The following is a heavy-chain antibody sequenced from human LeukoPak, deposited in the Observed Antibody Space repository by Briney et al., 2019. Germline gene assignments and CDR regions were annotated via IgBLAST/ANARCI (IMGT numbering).Heavy chain of an antibody. CDR2: ISSDGNT. V-gene: IGHV3-66*01. CDR1: GFTVSSSS. J-gene: IGHJ6*02. CDR3: ARGQEQFSSPWQWGPRRKNFYYYGMDV. Sequence: GGSLRLFCAASGFTVSSSSMNWVRLGPGKGLEWVSVISSDGNTYYADSVKGRFTISRDNSRNTLSLQMHGLRADDTAVYYCARGQEQFSSPWQWGPRRKNFYYYGMDVWGQGTTVTVSS. D-gene: IGHD6-19*01.